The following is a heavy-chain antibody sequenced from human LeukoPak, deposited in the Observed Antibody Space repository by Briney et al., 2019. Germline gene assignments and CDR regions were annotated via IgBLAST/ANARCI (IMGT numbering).Heavy chain of an antibody. D-gene: IGHD2-8*01. CDR2: ISAYNGNT. CDR3: ARDYNGVLMVYRHFDY. CDR1: GYIFTSYG. Sequence: ASVKVSCKASGYIFTSYGISWVRQAPGQGLEWMGWISAYNGNTNYAQKLQGRVTMTTDTSTSTAYMELRSLRSDDTAVYYCARDYNGVLMVYRHFDYWGQGTLVTVSS. J-gene: IGHJ4*02. V-gene: IGHV1-18*01.